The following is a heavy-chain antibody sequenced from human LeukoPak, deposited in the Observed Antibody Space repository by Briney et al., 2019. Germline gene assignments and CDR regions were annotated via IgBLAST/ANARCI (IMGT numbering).Heavy chain of an antibody. J-gene: IGHJ4*02. D-gene: IGHD1-26*01. Sequence: GRSLRLSCAASGFTFDDHAMHWVRQVRGKGLEWVSGISWNSGSVAYADSVKGRFTISRDNAKNSLYLQMNSLRAEDTALYYCAKDLHRRSSYYVFDYWGQGTLVTVSS. CDR3: AKDLHRRSSYYVFDY. CDR1: GFTFDDHA. CDR2: ISWNSGSV. V-gene: IGHV3-9*01.